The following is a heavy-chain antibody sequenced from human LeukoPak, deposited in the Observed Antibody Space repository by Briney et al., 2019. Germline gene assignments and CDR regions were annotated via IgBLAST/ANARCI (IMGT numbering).Heavy chain of an antibody. CDR1: GGSISSYY. CDR2: IYYRGST. D-gene: IGHD3-22*01. CDR3: ARHATRYDSSGLGY. V-gene: IGHV4-59*08. J-gene: IGHJ4*02. Sequence: SETLSLTCTVSGGSISSYYWSWIRQPPGKGLEWIGYIYYRGSTNYNPSLKSRVTISIDTPKNQFSLKLSSVTAADTAVYYCARHATRYDSSGLGYWGQGTLVTVSS.